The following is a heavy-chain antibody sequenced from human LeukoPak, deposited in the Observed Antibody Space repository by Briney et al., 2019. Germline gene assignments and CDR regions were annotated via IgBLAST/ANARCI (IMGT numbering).Heavy chain of an antibody. Sequence: PGGSLRLSCEGSAFIFSGHWMNWVRQAPGKGLEWVAVISYDGSNKYYADSVKGRFTISRDNSKNTLYLQMNSLRAEDTAVYYCARGYSSSWYVDYWGQGTLVTISS. CDR1: AFIFSGHW. J-gene: IGHJ4*02. D-gene: IGHD6-13*01. V-gene: IGHV3-30*03. CDR2: ISYDGSNK. CDR3: ARGYSSSWYVDY.